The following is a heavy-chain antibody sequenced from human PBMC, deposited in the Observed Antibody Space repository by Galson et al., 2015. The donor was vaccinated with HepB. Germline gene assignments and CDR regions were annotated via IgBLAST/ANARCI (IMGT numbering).Heavy chain of an antibody. D-gene: IGHD3-10*01. CDR1: GYTFSSYA. CDR3: AKVGVVRGVIITHYYYGMDV. J-gene: IGHJ6*02. V-gene: IGHV3-23*01. Sequence: SLRLSCAASGYTFSSYAMSWVRQAPGKGLEWVSAISGSGGSTYYADSVKGRFTISRDNSKNTLYLQMNSLRAEDTAVYYCAKVGVVRGVIITHYYYGMDVWGQGTTVTVSS. CDR2: ISGSGGST.